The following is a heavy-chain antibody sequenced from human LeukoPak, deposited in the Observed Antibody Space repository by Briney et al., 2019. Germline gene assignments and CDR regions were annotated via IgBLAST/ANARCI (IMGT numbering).Heavy chain of an antibody. CDR2: IYTSGST. D-gene: IGHD6-13*01. J-gene: IGHJ5*02. CDR1: GGSISSYY. CDR3: ARDSWIGSPPGYSSPHGP. Sequence: SETLSLTCTVSGGSISSYYWSWIRQPAGKGLEWIGRIYTSGSTNYNPSLKGRVTMSVDTSKNQFSLKLSSVTAADTAVYYCARDSWIGSPPGYSSPHGPWGQGTLVTVSS. V-gene: IGHV4-4*07.